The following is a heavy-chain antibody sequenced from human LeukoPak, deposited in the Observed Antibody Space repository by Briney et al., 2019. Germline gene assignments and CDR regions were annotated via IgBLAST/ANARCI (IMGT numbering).Heavy chain of an antibody. CDR1: GGSISSSSYY. CDR3: ARMVVVAATADWFDP. Sequence: SETLSLTCTVSGGSISSSSYYWGWIRQPPGKGLEWIGSIYYSGSTYYNPSLKSRVTIPVDTSKNQFSLKLSSVTAADTAVYYCARMVVVAATADWFDPWGQGTLVTVSS. J-gene: IGHJ5*02. V-gene: IGHV4-39*01. CDR2: IYYSGST. D-gene: IGHD2-15*01.